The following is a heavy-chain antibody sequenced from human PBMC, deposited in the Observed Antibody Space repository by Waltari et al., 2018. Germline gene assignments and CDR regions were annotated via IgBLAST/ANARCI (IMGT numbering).Heavy chain of an antibody. D-gene: IGHD4-17*01. CDR3: ASGPHATVTTSGGDY. CDR1: GYSISSGYY. V-gene: IGHV4-38-2*02. J-gene: IGHJ4*02. Sequence: QVQLQESGPGLVKPSETLSLTCTVSGYSISSGYYWGWIRQPPGKGLEWIGSIYHSGSTYYNPSLKSRVTISVDTSKNQFSLKLSSVTAADTTVYYCASGPHATVTTSGGDYWGQGTLVTVSS. CDR2: IYHSGST.